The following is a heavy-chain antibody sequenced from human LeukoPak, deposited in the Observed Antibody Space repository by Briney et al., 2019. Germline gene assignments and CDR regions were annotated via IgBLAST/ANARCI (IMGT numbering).Heavy chain of an antibody. V-gene: IGHV3-23*01. J-gene: IGHJ3*02. D-gene: IGHD6-19*01. CDR1: GFTFSSYA. Sequence: GGSLRLSCTASGFTFSSYAMSWVRQAPGKGLEWVSTISGSGGSTYYADSVKGRFTISRDNSKNTLCLQMNSLRAEDTALYYCAKDQGIGWTKDAFDIWGQGTMVTVSS. CDR3: AKDQGIGWTKDAFDI. CDR2: ISGSGGST.